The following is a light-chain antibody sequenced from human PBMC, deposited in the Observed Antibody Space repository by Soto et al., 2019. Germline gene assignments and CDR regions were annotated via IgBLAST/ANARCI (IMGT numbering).Light chain of an antibody. CDR1: SSDVGGYNY. V-gene: IGLV2-14*01. Sequence: QSVLTQPASVSGSPGQSITISCTGTSSDVGGYNYVSWYQHHPGKAPKLMIYEVSNRPSGVSNRFSGSKSGNTASLTISGLQAEDEADYYCSSYTSSNTEVFGGGTKLTVL. CDR2: EVS. CDR3: SSYTSSNTEV. J-gene: IGLJ2*01.